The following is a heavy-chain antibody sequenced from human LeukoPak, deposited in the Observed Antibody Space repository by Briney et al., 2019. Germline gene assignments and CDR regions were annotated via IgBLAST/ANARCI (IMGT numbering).Heavy chain of an antibody. J-gene: IGHJ5*02. D-gene: IGHD2-2*01. CDR1: GFTFSSYA. CDR2: IIPIFGTA. Sequence: GGSLRLSCAASGFTFSSYAISWVRQAPGQGLEWMGGIIPIFGTANYAQKFQGRVTITADESTSTAYMELSSLRSEDTAVYYCARSLGLSTSRIDPWGQGTLVTVSS. V-gene: IGHV1-69*01. CDR3: ARSLGLSTSRIDP.